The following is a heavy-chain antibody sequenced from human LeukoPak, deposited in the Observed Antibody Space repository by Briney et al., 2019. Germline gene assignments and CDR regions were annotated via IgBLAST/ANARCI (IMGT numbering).Heavy chain of an antibody. CDR2: IYYTEST. D-gene: IGHD6-13*01. CDR1: GDSLKDDKYY. J-gene: IGHJ4*02. V-gene: IGHV4-39*07. CDR3: VRIADSSSWYFDY. Sequence: SETLSLACSVSGDSLKDDKYYWGWIRQPPGKGLEWIGSIYYTESTYYNPSLKRRASISIDTSKNQFSLRLGSVTAADTAVYYCVRIADSSSWYFDYWGQGTLVTVSS.